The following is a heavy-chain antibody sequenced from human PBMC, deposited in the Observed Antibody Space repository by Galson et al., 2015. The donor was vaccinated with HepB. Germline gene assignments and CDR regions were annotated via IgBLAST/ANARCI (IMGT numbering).Heavy chain of an antibody. CDR1: GFTFSSSA. CDR2: ISGSGGST. J-gene: IGHJ4*02. Sequence: SLRLSCAASGFTFSSSAMSWVRQAPGKGLERVSAISGSGGSTYYADSVKGRFTISRDNSKNTLYLQMNSLRAEDTAVYYCAKDERSFYTQGPLFYWGQGTLVTVSS. V-gene: IGHV3-23*01. D-gene: IGHD2/OR15-2a*01. CDR3: AKDERSFYTQGPLFY.